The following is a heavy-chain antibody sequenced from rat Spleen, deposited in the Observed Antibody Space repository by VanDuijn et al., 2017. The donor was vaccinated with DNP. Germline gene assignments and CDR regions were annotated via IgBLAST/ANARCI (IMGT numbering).Heavy chain of an antibody. Sequence: EVQLVESGGGLVQPGRSLKLSCVGSGFTFSDYNMAWVRQAPKKGLEWVATISYDGSRTNYRDSVKGRFTISRDKAKSTLYLQMDSLRSEDTATYYCARPDHWGQGVMVTVSS. CDR2: ISYDGSRT. J-gene: IGHJ2*01. CDR1: GFTFSDYN. CDR3: ARPDH. V-gene: IGHV5-7*01.